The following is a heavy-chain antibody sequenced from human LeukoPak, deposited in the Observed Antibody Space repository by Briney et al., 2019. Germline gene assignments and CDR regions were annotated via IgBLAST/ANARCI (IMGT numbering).Heavy chain of an antibody. CDR3: ARGKVVAGTPGQNSWDY. CDR1: GGSISSYY. Sequence: SETLSLTCTVSGGSISSYYWNWIRQPAGKGLEWIGRIRTSGDTSYNPSLKSRVTVSVDTSRNQFSLKLSAVTAADTAVYYCARGKVVAGTPGQNSWDYWGQGTLVIVSS. J-gene: IGHJ4*02. D-gene: IGHD6-19*01. CDR2: IRTSGDT. V-gene: IGHV4-4*07.